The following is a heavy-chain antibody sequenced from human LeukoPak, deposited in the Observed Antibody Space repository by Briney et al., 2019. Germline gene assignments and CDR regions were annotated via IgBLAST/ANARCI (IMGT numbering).Heavy chain of an antibody. CDR3: ARGPYMVRGVISPYFDY. V-gene: IGHV3-21*01. Sequence: KPGGSLRLSCASSGFTFSSYSMNWVRQAPGKGLEWVSSISSSSSYIYYADSVKGRFTISRDNAKNSLYLQMNSLRAEDTAVYYCARGPYMVRGVISPYFDYSGQGTLVTVSS. CDR1: GFTFSSYS. CDR2: ISSSSSYI. J-gene: IGHJ4*02. D-gene: IGHD3-10*01.